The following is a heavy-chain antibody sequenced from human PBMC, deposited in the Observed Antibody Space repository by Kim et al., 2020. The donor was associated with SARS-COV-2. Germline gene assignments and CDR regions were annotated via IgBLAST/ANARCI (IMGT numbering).Heavy chain of an antibody. D-gene: IGHD3-10*01. J-gene: IGHJ6*02. Sequence: SLQRRVTISVDTSKNQFSMKLSSVTAADTAVYYCAREGSGSVYYYYGMDVWGQGTTVTVSS. CDR3: AREGSGSVYYYYGMDV. V-gene: IGHV4-59*01.